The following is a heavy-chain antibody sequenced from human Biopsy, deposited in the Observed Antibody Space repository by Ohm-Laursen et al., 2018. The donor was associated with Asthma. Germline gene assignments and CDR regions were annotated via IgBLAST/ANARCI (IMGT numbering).Heavy chain of an antibody. V-gene: IGHV3-30-3*01. Sequence: SLRLSCAATGFTFSNYVMHWVRQAPGKGLEWVAGIFFDGSNKYYADSVKGRFTISRDNSKDTLYLQVNSLRGDDTAVYYCARGKTWGRSYYFDYWGQGTLVTVSS. J-gene: IGHJ4*02. D-gene: IGHD6-6*01. CDR3: ARGKTWGRSYYFDY. CDR1: GFTFSNYV. CDR2: IFFDGSNK.